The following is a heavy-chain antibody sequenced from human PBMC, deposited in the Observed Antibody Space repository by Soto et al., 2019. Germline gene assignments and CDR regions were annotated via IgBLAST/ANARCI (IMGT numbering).Heavy chain of an antibody. CDR2: IIPIFGTA. V-gene: IGHV1-69*13. D-gene: IGHD1-7*01. CDR1: GGTFSSYA. Sequence: ASVKVSCKASGGTFSSYAISWVRQAPGQGLEWMGGIIPIFGTANYAQKFQGRVTITADESTSTAYMELSSLRSEDTAVYYCAREGSDWNYASGPGGGHYYYGMDVWGQGTTVTVSS. J-gene: IGHJ6*02. CDR3: AREGSDWNYASGPGGGHYYYGMDV.